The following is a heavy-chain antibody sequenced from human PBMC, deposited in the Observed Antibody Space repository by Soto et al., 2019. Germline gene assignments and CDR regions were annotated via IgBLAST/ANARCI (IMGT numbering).Heavy chain of an antibody. J-gene: IGHJ4*02. Sequence: GGSLRLSCAASGFTFNSYAMNWVRQAPGKGLEWVSAISGSGGSTYYADSVKGRFTISRDNSKNTLYLQMNSLRAEDTAVYYCVLWPPYYFDYWGQGTLVTVSS. V-gene: IGHV3-23*01. CDR3: VLWPPYYFDY. CDR2: ISGSGGST. CDR1: GFTFNSYA. D-gene: IGHD3-10*01.